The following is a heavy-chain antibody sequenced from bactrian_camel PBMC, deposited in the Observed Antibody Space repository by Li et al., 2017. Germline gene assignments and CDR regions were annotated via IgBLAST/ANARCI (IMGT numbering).Heavy chain of an antibody. CDR2: ISPGGSSR. D-gene: IGHD3*01. Sequence: VQLVESGGGSVQAGGSLTLSCAASGYRENGHYLGWFRQAPGKDREGVASISPGGSSRHYADSVKGRFTISKDNAKKILYLQMNSLKPEDTAMYYCAYGDILGLCDYDVIPQDKHWGQGTQVTVS. CDR1: GYRENGHY. V-gene: IGHV3S1*01. CDR3: AYGDILGLCDYDVIPQDKH. J-gene: IGHJ4*01.